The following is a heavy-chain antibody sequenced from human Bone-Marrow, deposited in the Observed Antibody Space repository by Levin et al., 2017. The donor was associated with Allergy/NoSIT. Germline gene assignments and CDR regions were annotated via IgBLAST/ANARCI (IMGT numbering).Heavy chain of an antibody. D-gene: IGHD4-17*01. Sequence: GSLRLSCTVSGGSISHFYWSWIRLPAGKGLEWIGRIYGSGTTKYNPSLRSRVSMSVDTSKNEFSLELTSVTAADTAVYFCARDYDSGDYFRHWGQGILVTVSS. CDR3: ARDYDSGDYFRH. J-gene: IGHJ4*02. CDR1: GGSISHFY. CDR2: IYGSGTT. V-gene: IGHV4-4*07.